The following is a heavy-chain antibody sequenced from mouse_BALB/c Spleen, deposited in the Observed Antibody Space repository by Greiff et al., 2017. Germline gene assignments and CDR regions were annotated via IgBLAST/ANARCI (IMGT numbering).Heavy chain of an antibody. J-gene: IGHJ2*01. CDR1: GFNIKDYY. CDR3: NWLGNSYYFDY. V-gene: IGHV14-4*02. D-gene: IGHD2-1*01. CDR2: IDPENGDT. Sequence: VQLKESGAELVRSGASVKLSCTASGFNIKDYYMHWVKQRPEQGLEWIGWIDPENGDTEYAPKFQGKATMTADTSSNTAYLQLSSLTSEDTAVYYCNWLGNSYYFDYWGQGTTLTVSA.